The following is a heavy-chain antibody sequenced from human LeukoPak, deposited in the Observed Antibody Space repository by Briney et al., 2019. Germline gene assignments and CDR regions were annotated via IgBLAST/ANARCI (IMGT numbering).Heavy chain of an antibody. D-gene: IGHD6-6*01. J-gene: IGHJ4*02. CDR1: GFSISSYY. V-gene: IGHV4-4*09. CDR2: INSSGST. CDR3: ARHFRSAASQRAFDS. Sequence: SETLSLTCTVSGFSISSYYWSWIRQPPGKGLEWIAYINSSGSTNYNPSLKSRVTISVDTAKNQFSLKLSSVTAADTAVYYCARHFRSAASQRAFDSWGPGTLVSVSS.